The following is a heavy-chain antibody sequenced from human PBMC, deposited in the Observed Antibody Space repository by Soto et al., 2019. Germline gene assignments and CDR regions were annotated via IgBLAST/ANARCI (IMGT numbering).Heavy chain of an antibody. CDR2: ISTDRGKT. CDR1: GYTFTTYG. J-gene: IGHJ4*02. CDR3: ATRSPAFDY. Sequence: QVQLVQSGPEVKKPGASVKVSCKTSGYTFTTYGITWVRQAPGQGLEWMGWISTDRGKTNYAQKFQGRVTMTTDTHTTTAYMELRSLRPDDTAVYYCATRSPAFDYWGQGTVVTVSS. V-gene: IGHV1-18*01.